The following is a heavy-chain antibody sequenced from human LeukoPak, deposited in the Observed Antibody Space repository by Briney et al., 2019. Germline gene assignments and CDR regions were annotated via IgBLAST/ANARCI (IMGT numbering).Heavy chain of an antibody. CDR1: GGSISSGDHY. V-gene: IGHV4-30-4*01. CDR3: ARDSVVKGLYYFDY. CDR2: IYYSGTT. D-gene: IGHD2/OR15-2a*01. Sequence: PSQTLSLTCTVSGGSISSGDHYWSWIRQPPGKGLEWIGYIYYSGTTYYNTSLRGRVTMSVDTSKNQFSLKLTSVTAADTAVYYCARDSVVKGLYYFDYWGQGTLVTVSS. J-gene: IGHJ4*02.